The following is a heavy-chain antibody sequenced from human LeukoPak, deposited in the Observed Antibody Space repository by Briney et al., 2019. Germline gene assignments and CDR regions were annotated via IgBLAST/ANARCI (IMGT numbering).Heavy chain of an antibody. D-gene: IGHD3-22*01. CDR1: GGSISSHY. Sequence: SETLSLTCTVSGGSISSHYWSWIRQPPGKGLEWIGYIYYSGSTNYNPSLKSRVTISVDTSKNQFSLKLSSVTAADTAVYYCASGYYYGGFDYWGQGTLVTVSS. J-gene: IGHJ4*02. CDR3: ASGYYYGGFDY. V-gene: IGHV4-59*11. CDR2: IYYSGST.